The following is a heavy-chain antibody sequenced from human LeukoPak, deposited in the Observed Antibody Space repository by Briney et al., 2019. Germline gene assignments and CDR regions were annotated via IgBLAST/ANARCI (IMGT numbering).Heavy chain of an antibody. Sequence: GGSLRLSCAASGFTFSSHSMNWVRQAPGKGLEWVSYISSSSSTIYYADSVKGRFTISRDNAKNSLYLQMNSLRAGDTAVYYCARESTMVRGFPFYGMDVWGQGTTVTVSS. CDR2: ISSSSSTI. CDR3: ARESTMVRGFPFYGMDV. V-gene: IGHV3-48*01. J-gene: IGHJ6*02. D-gene: IGHD3-10*01. CDR1: GFTFSSHS.